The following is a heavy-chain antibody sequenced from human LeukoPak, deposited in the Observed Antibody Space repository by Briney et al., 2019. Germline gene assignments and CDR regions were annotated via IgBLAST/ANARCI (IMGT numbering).Heavy chain of an antibody. CDR3: ARHPPRDSSGNNAFDI. D-gene: IGHD3-22*01. CDR2: IFHSGST. Sequence: PSETLSLTCAVSGGSISADYWSWIRQPPGKGLEWIGYIFHSGSTKYNPSLKSRVTISIDTSKIQFSLKLSSVTAADTALYYCARHPPRDSSGNNAFDIWGQGTMVTVSS. CDR1: GGSISADY. V-gene: IGHV4-59*08. J-gene: IGHJ3*02.